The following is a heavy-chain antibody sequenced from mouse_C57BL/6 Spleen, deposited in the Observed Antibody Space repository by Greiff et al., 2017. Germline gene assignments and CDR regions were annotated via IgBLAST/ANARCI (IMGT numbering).Heavy chain of an antibody. CDR3: AIDSSGYEGYAMDY. CDR2: IYPGSGST. CDR1: GYTFTSYW. J-gene: IGHJ4*01. Sequence: VQLQQPGAELVKPGASVKMSCKASGYTFTSYWITWVKQRPGQGLEWIGDIYPGSGSTNYNEKFKSKATLTVDTSSSTAYMQLSSLTSEDSAVYYCAIDSSGYEGYAMDYWGQGTSVTVSS. V-gene: IGHV1-55*01. D-gene: IGHD3-2*02.